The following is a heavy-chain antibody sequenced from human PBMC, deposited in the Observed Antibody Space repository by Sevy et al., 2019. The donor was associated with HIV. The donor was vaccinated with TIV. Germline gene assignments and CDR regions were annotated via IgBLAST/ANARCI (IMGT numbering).Heavy chain of an antibody. J-gene: IGHJ6*02. CDR2: IIPIFGTA. CDR1: GGTFSSYA. V-gene: IGHV1-69*13. Sequence: ASVKISCKASGGTFSSYAISWVRQAPGQGLEWMGGIIPIFGTANYAQKFQGRVTITADESTSTAYMELSSLRSEDTAVYYCASKGTGGNSPYYYYYGMDVWGQGTTVTVSS. D-gene: IGHD2-21*02. CDR3: ASKGTGGNSPYYYYYGMDV.